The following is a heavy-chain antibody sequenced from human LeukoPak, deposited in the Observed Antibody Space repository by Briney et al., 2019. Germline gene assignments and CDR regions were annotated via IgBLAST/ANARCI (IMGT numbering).Heavy chain of an antibody. CDR1: GGSISSGGYY. J-gene: IGHJ4*02. CDR3: ALRTHSSGYPFDY. Sequence: ASETLSLTCTVSGGSISSGGYYWSWIRRHPGKGLEWIGYIYYSGSTYYNPSLKSRVTISVDTSKNQFSLKLSSVTAADTAVYYCALRTHSSGYPFDYWGQGTLVTVSS. CDR2: IYYSGST. V-gene: IGHV4-31*03. D-gene: IGHD3-22*01.